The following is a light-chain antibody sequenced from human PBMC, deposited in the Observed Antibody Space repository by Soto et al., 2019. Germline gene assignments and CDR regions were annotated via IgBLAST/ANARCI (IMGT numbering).Light chain of an antibody. J-gene: IGKJ4*01. Sequence: DIQLTQSPSVLSASVGDTVTITCRASQALSNYLAWYQQKPGEAPKLLIFAASTLQSGVPSRFSGSGSGTDFTLTISSLQAEDFATYYCQQLSTYPSTLGGGTKVDIK. V-gene: IGKV1-9*01. CDR1: QALSNY. CDR3: QQLSTYPST. CDR2: AAS.